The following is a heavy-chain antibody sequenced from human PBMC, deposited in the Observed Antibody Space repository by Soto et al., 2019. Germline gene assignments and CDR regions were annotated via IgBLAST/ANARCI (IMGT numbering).Heavy chain of an antibody. CDR2: ISYDGANI. CDR1: GFIFSTYS. Sequence: GGSLRLSCAASGFIFSTYSIHWVRQAPGKGLEWVAVISYDGANIYYADSVKGRFTISRDNSRNTLFLQMNSLRPEDTAVYYCARVYSSLDYGIDYWGQGTLVTVSS. J-gene: IGHJ4*02. D-gene: IGHD6-6*01. V-gene: IGHV3-30-3*01. CDR3: ARVYSSLDYGIDY.